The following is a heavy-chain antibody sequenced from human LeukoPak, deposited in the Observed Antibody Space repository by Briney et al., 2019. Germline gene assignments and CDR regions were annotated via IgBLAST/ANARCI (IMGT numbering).Heavy chain of an antibody. CDR3: ASLPLSSSSWHLDY. Sequence: SETLSLTCTVSGGSISSYYWSWIRQPAGKGLEWIGRIYTSGSTNYNPSLKSRVTMSVDTSKNQFSLKLSSVTAADTAVYYCASLPLSSSSWHLDYWGQGTLVIVSS. V-gene: IGHV4-4*07. CDR1: GGSISSYY. J-gene: IGHJ4*02. D-gene: IGHD6-13*01. CDR2: IYTSGST.